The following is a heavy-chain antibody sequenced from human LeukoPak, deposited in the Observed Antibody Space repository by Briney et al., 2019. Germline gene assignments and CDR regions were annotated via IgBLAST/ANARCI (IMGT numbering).Heavy chain of an antibody. CDR1: GFTFSSYA. J-gene: IGHJ4*02. CDR2: INWNGGST. V-gene: IGHV3-20*04. Sequence: GGSLRLSCTASGFTFSSYAMNWVRQAPGKGLEWVSGINWNGGSTGYADSVKGRFTISRDNAKNSLYLQMNSLRAGDTALYYCARERTYYYDSNPDYFDYWGQGTLVTVSS. CDR3: ARERTYYYDSNPDYFDY. D-gene: IGHD3-22*01.